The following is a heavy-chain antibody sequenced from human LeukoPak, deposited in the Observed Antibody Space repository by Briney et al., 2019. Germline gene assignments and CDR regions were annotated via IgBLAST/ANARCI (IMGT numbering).Heavy chain of an antibody. CDR1: GYTFTSYG. Sequence: GASVKVSCKASGYTFTSYGISWVRQAPGRGLEWMGWISAYNGNTNYAQKLQGRVTMTTDTSTSTAYMELRSLRSDDTAVYYCAREREPAYSSSSSGGWFDPWGQGTLVTVSS. CDR3: AREREPAYSSSSSGGWFDP. J-gene: IGHJ5*02. D-gene: IGHD6-6*01. V-gene: IGHV1-18*01. CDR2: ISAYNGNT.